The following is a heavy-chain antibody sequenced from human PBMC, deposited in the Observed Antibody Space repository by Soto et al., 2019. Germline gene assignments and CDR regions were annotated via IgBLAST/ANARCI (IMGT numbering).Heavy chain of an antibody. J-gene: IGHJ4*02. V-gene: IGHV1-18*04. CDR3: ARGSYCSGGSCYADFDY. CDR1: GYTFTSYG. CDR2: ISAYNGNT. Sequence: ASVKVSCKASGYTFTSYGISWVRQAPGQGLEWMGWISAYNGNTNYAQKLQGRVTMTTDTSTSTAYMELRSLRSDDTAVYYCARGSYCSGGSCYADFDYWGQGTLVTVSS. D-gene: IGHD2-15*01.